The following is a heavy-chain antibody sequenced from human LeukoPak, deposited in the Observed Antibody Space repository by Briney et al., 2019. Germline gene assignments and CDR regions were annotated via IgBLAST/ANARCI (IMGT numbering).Heavy chain of an antibody. D-gene: IGHD3-3*01. J-gene: IGHJ6*03. CDR2: IYSSGST. Sequence: PSETLSLTCNVSGGSISSYYWSWIRQPAGKGLEWIGRIYSSGSTDYNPSLKSRVTMSVDTSKNQFSLKLSSVTAADTAVYYCARVVVFGVVSSDYYYYYMDVWGKGTTVTVSS. V-gene: IGHV4-4*07. CDR1: GGSISSYY. CDR3: ARVVVFGVVSSDYYYYYMDV.